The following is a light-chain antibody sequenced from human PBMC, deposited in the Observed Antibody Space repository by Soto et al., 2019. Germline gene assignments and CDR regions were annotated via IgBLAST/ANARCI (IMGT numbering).Light chain of an antibody. J-gene: IGKJ5*01. CDR2: AAS. CDR1: HIIFSS. CDR3: RQSYNSPPIT. Sequence: NQMTQSPSSLSAPIGDRVTITCRAGHIIFSSLNFYQQRPWKAPTPLIYAASSLQSGVPSRFRGSGYATDFALTITSLQPEDFATYYCRQSYNSPPITFGQGTRLDIK. V-gene: IGKV1-39*01.